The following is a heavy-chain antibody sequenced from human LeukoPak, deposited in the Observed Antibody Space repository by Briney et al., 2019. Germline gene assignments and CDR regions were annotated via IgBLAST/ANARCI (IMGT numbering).Heavy chain of an antibody. D-gene: IGHD5-12*01. V-gene: IGHV3-23*01. CDR2: ISGSGGST. Sequence: GGSLRLSCAASGFTFSSYAMSWVRQAPGKGLEWVSGISGSGGSTYYADSVKGRFTISRDNSKNTLFLQMGSLRAEDMAVYYCVRTRYSGYDMGFYYYYMDVWGKGTTVTVSS. CDR3: VRTRYSGYDMGFYYYYMDV. J-gene: IGHJ6*03. CDR1: GFTFSSYA.